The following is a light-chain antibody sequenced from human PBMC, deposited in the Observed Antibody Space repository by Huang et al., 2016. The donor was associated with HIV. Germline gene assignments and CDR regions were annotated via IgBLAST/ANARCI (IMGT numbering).Light chain of an antibody. J-gene: IGKJ3*01. CDR2: WAS. Sequence: DIVMTQSPDSLAVSLGDRATINCKSSQSVLSGNNKNYLAWFQQKSGQPPKLLIYWASTRESGVPDRFSGSGSRTDFTLTINNLQPEDVAVYYCQQYFNPPVTFGPGTKVHVK. CDR1: QSVLSGNNKNY. CDR3: QQYFNPPVT. V-gene: IGKV4-1*01.